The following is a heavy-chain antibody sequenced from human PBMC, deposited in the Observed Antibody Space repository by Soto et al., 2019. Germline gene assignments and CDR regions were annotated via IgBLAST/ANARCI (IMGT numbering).Heavy chain of an antibody. CDR1: GFTFSNFA. CDR3: ARDPLLTGTRGPDY. V-gene: IGHV3-23*01. CDR2: ISGRSRGT. D-gene: IGHD1-1*01. Sequence: PGGSLRLSCTASGFTFSNFAMRWVRQAPGKGLEWVSAISGRSRGTYYADSVRGRFTISRDDSKNTVYLQMTGLTAEDTAVYFCARDPLLTGTRGPDYWGQGTLVTVSS. J-gene: IGHJ4*02.